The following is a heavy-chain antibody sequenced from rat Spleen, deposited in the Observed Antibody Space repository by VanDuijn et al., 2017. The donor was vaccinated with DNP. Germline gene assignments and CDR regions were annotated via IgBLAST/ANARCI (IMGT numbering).Heavy chain of an antibody. J-gene: IGHJ1*01. CDR1: GYSITSNY. D-gene: IGHD1-9*01. V-gene: IGHV3-1*01. CDR3: ARGVSSYYGYNSYWYFDF. CDR2: INYSGST. Sequence: EVQLQESGPGLVKPSQSLSLTCSVTGYSITSNYWGWIRKFPGNKMEWIGYINYSGSTGYNPSLKSLISITRDTSKNQFFLQLNSVTTEDTATYYCARGVSSYYGYNSYWYFDFWGPGTMVTVSS.